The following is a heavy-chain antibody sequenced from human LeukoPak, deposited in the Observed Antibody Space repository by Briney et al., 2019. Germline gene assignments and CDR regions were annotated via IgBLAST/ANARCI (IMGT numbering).Heavy chain of an antibody. CDR2: IYTSGST. CDR1: GGSISSYY. Sequence: PSETVSLTCTVSGGSISSYYWSWIRQPAGKGLEWIGRIYTSGSTNYNPSLKSRVTMSVDTSKNQFSLRLSSVTAADTAVYYCAASGNYGGNYLFDYWGQGTLVTVSS. D-gene: IGHD4-23*01. CDR3: AASGNYGGNYLFDY. V-gene: IGHV4-4*07. J-gene: IGHJ4*02.